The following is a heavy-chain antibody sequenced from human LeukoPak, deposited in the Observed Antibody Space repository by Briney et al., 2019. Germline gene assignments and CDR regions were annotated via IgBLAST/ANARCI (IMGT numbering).Heavy chain of an antibody. V-gene: IGHV3-11*01. Sequence: GGTLRLSCAASGFTFSDYYMSWIRQAPGKGLEWVSYISSSGSTIYYADSVKGRFTISRATAKNSLYLQMNSLRAEDTAVYYGATIAARPYAFDIWGHGAMVTVSS. CDR2: ISSSGSTI. CDR3: ATIAARPYAFDI. J-gene: IGHJ3*02. CDR1: GFTFSDYY. D-gene: IGHD6-6*01.